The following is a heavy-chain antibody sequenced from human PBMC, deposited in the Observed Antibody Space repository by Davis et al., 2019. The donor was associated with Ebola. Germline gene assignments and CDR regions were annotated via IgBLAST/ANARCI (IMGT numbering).Heavy chain of an antibody. D-gene: IGHD2-15*01. CDR3: ARRGCSSGGCSANWFDP. Sequence: GGSLRLSCKGSGYSFTSYWIGWVRQTPGKGPEWMGIIYPGDSDTRYSPSFQGQVTISADKSITTAYLQWSSLKASDTAMYYCARRGCSSGGCSANWFDPWGQGTLVTVSS. CDR2: IYPGDSDT. CDR1: GYSFTSYW. J-gene: IGHJ5*02. V-gene: IGHV5-51*01.